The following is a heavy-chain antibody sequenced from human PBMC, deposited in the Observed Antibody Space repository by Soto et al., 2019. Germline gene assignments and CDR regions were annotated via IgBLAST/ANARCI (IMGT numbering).Heavy chain of an antibody. Sequence: AISSNGGSTYYANSVKGRFTISRDNSKNTLYLQMGSLRAEDMAVYYCAGSLSLGYYGMDVWGQGTTVTVSS. CDR2: ISSNGGST. V-gene: IGHV3-64*01. D-gene: IGHD3-10*01. CDR3: AGSLSLGYYGMDV. J-gene: IGHJ6*02.